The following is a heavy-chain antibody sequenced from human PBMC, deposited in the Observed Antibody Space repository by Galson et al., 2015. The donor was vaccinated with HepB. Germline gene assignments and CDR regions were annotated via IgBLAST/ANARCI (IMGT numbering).Heavy chain of an antibody. Sequence: SLRLSCAASGFTLSTYNMNWVRQAPGKGLEWVSFIDIGNTFIKYRESVKGRFTISRDDAKNSLYLQMSSLRAEDTALYYCARDLGTSRRAYDIWGQGTLVTVSS. CDR1: GFTLSTYN. J-gene: IGHJ3*02. CDR3: ARDLGTSRRAYDI. CDR2: IDIGNTFI. V-gene: IGHV3-21*01. D-gene: IGHD1-1*01.